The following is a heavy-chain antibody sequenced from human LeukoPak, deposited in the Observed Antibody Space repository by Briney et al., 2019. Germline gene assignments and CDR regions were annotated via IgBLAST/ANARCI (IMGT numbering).Heavy chain of an antibody. D-gene: IGHD2-21*02. V-gene: IGHV4-30-4*08. CDR3: ARHRTGQGDYYFDY. Sequence: SETLSLTCTVSGGSISSGDYYWSWIRQPPGKGLEWIGYIYYSGSTYYNPSLKSRVTISVDTSKNQFSLKLSSVTAADTAVYYCARHRTGQGDYYFDYWGQGTLVTVSS. CDR1: GGSISSGDYY. CDR2: IYYSGST. J-gene: IGHJ4*02.